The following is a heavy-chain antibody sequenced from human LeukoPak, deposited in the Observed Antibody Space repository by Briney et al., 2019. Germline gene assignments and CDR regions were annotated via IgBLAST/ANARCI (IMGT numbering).Heavy chain of an antibody. CDR3: ARVHREVAGQFDP. J-gene: IGHJ5*02. V-gene: IGHV4-59*01. D-gene: IGHD2-15*01. Sequence: SETLSLTCTVSGGSISSYYWSWIRQPPGKGLEWIGYIYYSGSTNYNPSLKSRVTISVDTSKNQFSLKLSSVTAADTAVYYCARVHREVAGQFDPWGQGTLVTVFS. CDR2: IYYSGST. CDR1: GGSISSYY.